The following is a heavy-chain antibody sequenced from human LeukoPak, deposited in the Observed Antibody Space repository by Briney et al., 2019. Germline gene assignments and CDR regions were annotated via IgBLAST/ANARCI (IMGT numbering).Heavy chain of an antibody. Sequence: GGSLRLSCAASGFTFSSYAMSWVRQAPGKGLEWVSAISGSGGSTYYADSVKGRFTISRDNSKNTLYLQMNSLRAEDTAVYYCTVRPYRGYSYGLIVQDFDYWGQGTLVTVSS. CDR3: TVRPYRGYSYGLIVQDFDY. V-gene: IGHV3-23*01. J-gene: IGHJ4*02. D-gene: IGHD5-18*01. CDR2: ISGSGGST. CDR1: GFTFSSYA.